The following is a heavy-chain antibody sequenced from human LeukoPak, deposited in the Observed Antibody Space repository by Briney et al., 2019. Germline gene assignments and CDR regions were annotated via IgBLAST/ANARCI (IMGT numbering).Heavy chain of an antibody. CDR2: IYYGSM. D-gene: IGHD3-10*01. Sequence: SETLSLTCTVSGVSISSHYWSWIRQTPGKGLEWIGFIYYGSMKYNPSLQSRVFISVDTSKSQFSLKMTSVTAADTAVYLCARGRGTMVRGGHYYYYMDVWGKGTTVTVSS. CDR1: GVSISSHY. J-gene: IGHJ6*03. V-gene: IGHV4-59*11. CDR3: ARGRGTMVRGGHYYYYMDV.